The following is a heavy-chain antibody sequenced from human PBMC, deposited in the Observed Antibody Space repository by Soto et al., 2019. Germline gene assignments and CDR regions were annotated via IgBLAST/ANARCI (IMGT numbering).Heavy chain of an antibody. Sequence: PGGSLRLSCAASGFTFSNAWINWVRQAPGKGLEWVGRIKRKTDGGTTDFAAPVKGRFAISRDDSKNMVYLQMNSLKTEDTGIYYCARPFWNPHDNFDSWGLGTLVTVSS. D-gene: IGHD3-3*01. V-gene: IGHV3-15*07. CDR2: IKRKTDGGTT. CDR3: ARPFWNPHDNFDS. CDR1: GFTFSNAW. J-gene: IGHJ4*02.